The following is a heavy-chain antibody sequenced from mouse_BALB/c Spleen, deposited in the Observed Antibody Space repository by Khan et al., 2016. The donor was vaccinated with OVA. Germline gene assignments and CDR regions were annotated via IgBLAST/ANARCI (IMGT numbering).Heavy chain of an antibody. D-gene: IGHD1-1*01. J-gene: IGHJ3*01. CDR1: GFTFSTYG. CDR2: ISTGGAYT. Sequence: EVELVESGGDFVRPGGSLKLSCAASGFTFSTYGMSWVRQTPDKRLEWVATISTGGAYTYYPDSVKGRFTISRDTAKNTLYLQLSSLRSEDTAIYYCAGLAYYYNSGGFAYWGQGTLVTVSA. V-gene: IGHV5-6*01. CDR3: AGLAYYYNSGGFAY.